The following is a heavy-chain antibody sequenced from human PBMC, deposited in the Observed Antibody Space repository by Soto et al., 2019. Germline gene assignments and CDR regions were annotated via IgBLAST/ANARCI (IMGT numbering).Heavy chain of an antibody. Sequence: QVQLVESGGGVVQPGRSLRLSCAASGFTFSSYGMHWVRQAPGKGLEWVAVIWYDGSNKNYADSVKGRFTVFRDNYKNTLYLQMNSLRAEDTAVYYCARDLGYSSSLYFDYWGQGTLVTVSS. CDR3: ARDLGYSSSLYFDY. CDR1: GFTFSSYG. D-gene: IGHD6-6*01. J-gene: IGHJ4*02. V-gene: IGHV3-33*01. CDR2: IWYDGSNK.